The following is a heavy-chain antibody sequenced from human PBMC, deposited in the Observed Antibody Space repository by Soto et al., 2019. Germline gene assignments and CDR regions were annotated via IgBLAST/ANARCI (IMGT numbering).Heavy chain of an antibody. Sequence: PGGSLRLSCAASGFTFNNYDMNWVRQAPEKGLEWISYINSAGTTIYYADSVRGRFTISRDNAKNSLYLQMNSLRGEDTALYYCAREGDSYGSHFDYWGQGTLVTVSS. CDR1: GFTFNNYD. CDR2: INSAGTTI. V-gene: IGHV3-48*03. D-gene: IGHD5-18*01. CDR3: AREGDSYGSHFDY. J-gene: IGHJ4*02.